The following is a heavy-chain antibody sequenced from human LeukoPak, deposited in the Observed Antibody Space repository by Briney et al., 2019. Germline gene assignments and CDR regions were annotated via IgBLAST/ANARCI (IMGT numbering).Heavy chain of an antibody. CDR1: GDSTSSDRYY. V-gene: IGHV4-39*01. CDR3: AVLPAALTNY. J-gene: IGHJ4*02. CDR2: IYYSGST. Sequence: TTSETLSLTCTVSGDSTSSDRYYGGWVRQPPGKGLEWIGNIYYSGSTYYNPALKSRVTMSVDTSKNQFFLKLHSVPAADTAVYYCAVLPAALTNYWGQGTLVTVSS. D-gene: IGHD3-10*01.